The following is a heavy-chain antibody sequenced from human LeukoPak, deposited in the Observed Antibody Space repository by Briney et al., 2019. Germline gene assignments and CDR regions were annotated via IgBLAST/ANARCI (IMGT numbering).Heavy chain of an antibody. Sequence: ASVKVSCKASGGTFSSYAISWVRQAPGQGLEWMGRIIPILGIANYAQKFQGRVTITADKSTSTSYMELSSLRSEDTDVYYCATSSSLVVPAAIASDAFDIWGQGTMVTVSS. CDR2: IIPILGIA. V-gene: IGHV1-69*04. J-gene: IGHJ3*02. CDR3: ATSSSLVVPAAIASDAFDI. D-gene: IGHD2-2*01. CDR1: GGTFSSYA.